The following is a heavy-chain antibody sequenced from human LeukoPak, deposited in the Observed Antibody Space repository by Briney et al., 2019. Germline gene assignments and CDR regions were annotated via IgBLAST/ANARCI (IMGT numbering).Heavy chain of an antibody. J-gene: IGHJ6*03. Sequence: SETLSLTCTVSGGSISSYYWSWIRQPPGKGLEWIGEINHSGSTNYNPSLKSRVTISVDTSKNQFSLKLSSVTAADTAVYYCARGLGGRFLEWLPYYYYYMDVWGKGTTVTVSS. V-gene: IGHV4-34*01. D-gene: IGHD3-3*01. CDR1: GGSISSYY. CDR2: INHSGST. CDR3: ARGLGGRFLEWLPYYYYYMDV.